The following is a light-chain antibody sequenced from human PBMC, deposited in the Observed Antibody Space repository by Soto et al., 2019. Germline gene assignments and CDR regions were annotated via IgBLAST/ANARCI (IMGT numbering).Light chain of an antibody. CDR1: STDVGNYNS. J-gene: IGLJ2*01. V-gene: IGLV2-11*01. CDR3: CSYAGSYTLV. Sequence: QSALTQPRSVSGSPGQSVTISFTGTSTDVGNYNSVSWYQQHPGKAPKLMIYAVTERPSGVPDRFSGSKSGNTASLTISGLQAEDEANYYCCSYAGSYTLVFGGGTKLTVL. CDR2: AVT.